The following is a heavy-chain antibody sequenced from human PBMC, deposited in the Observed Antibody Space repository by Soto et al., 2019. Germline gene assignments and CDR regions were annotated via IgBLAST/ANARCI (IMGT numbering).Heavy chain of an antibody. CDR2: IWYDGSNK. CDR1: GFTFSSYG. CDR3: AKDRLPSSTMIVVVNWFDP. V-gene: IGHV3-33*06. J-gene: IGHJ5*02. D-gene: IGHD3-22*01. Sequence: PGGSLRLSCAASGFTFSSYGMHWVRQAPGKGLEWVAVIWYDGSNKYYADSVKGRFTISRDNSKNTLYLQMNSLRAEDTAVYYCAKDRLPSSTMIVVVNWFDPWGQGTLVTVSS.